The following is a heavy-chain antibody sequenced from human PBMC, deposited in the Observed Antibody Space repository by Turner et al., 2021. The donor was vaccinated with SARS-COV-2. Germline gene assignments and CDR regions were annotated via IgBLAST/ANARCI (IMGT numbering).Heavy chain of an antibody. V-gene: IGHV1-69*01. CDR1: GCAFSSYA. D-gene: IGHD4-17*01. CDR3: AGFRGDYVFDY. J-gene: IGHJ4*02. Sequence: QVQLGQAGAEVNKPGSTVPGSCKASGCAFSSYAISWVRQAPGQGLEWVGGINTIFSTSNYAQKFRGRITITANESTSTDYIKMSRLSSDDTAVYCCAGFRGDYVFDYWGQGTLVTVSS. CDR2: INTIFSTS.